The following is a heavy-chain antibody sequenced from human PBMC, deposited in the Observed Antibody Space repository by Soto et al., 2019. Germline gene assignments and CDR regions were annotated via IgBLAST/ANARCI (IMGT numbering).Heavy chain of an antibody. J-gene: IGHJ4*02. CDR3: ARDSTAAAVDY. CDR1: GFTFSSYG. D-gene: IGHD6-13*01. CDR2: IWYDGNNK. V-gene: IGHV3-33*01. Sequence: GGSLRLSCAASGFTFSSYGMHWVRQAPGKGLEWVAVIWYDGNNKDYADSVKGRFTISRDNSNNTLYLQMNSLRAEDTAVYYCARDSTAAAVDYWGQGTLVTVSS.